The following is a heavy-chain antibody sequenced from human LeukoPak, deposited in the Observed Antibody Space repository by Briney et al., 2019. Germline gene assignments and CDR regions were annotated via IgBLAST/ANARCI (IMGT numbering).Heavy chain of an antibody. CDR3: ARGCSGGSCYLFDY. CDR1: GFTFSSYW. CDR2: INSDGSST. D-gene: IGHD2-15*01. V-gene: IGHV3-74*01. J-gene: IGHJ4*02. Sequence: HPGGSLRLSCAASGFTFSSYWMHWVRQAPGKGLVWVSRINSDGSSTSYADSVKGRFTISRDNAKNTLYLQMNSLRAEDTAVYYCARGCSGGSCYLFDYWGQGTLVTVSS.